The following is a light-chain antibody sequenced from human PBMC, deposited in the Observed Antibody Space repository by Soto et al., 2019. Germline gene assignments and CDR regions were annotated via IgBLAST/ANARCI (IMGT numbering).Light chain of an antibody. Sequence: EIVLTQSPATLSLSPGERATLSCRASQSVNSYLAWYQQRPGQAPRLLIYDASNRATGVPARFGGSGSGPDFTLTISGLEPEDFAIYYCQQRANWPPITFGQGTRLEIK. J-gene: IGKJ5*01. CDR3: QQRANWPPIT. V-gene: IGKV3-11*01. CDR2: DAS. CDR1: QSVNSY.